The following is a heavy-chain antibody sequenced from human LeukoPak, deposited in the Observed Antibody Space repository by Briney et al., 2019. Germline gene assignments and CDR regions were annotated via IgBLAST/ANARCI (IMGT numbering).Heavy chain of an antibody. D-gene: IGHD6-19*01. CDR2: IYYSGST. V-gene: IGHV4-59*01. J-gene: IGHJ4*02. Sequence: SETLSLTCTVSGGSISSYYGSWIRQPPGKGLEWIGYIYYSGSTNYNPSLKSRVTISVDTSKNQFSLNLSSVPAADTAVYYCARYLLSTAGYFDYWGQGTLVTVSS. CDR1: GGSISSYY. CDR3: ARYLLSTAGYFDY.